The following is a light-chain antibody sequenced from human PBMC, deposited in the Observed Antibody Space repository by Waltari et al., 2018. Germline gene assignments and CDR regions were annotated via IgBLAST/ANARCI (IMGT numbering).Light chain of an antibody. V-gene: IGLV2-11*01. CDR1: SMDICSYNF. CDR2: DVS. Sequence: QSALTQPRYVSGSPGYSVTIPCTGTSMDICSYNFVFWYQHHPGKGPKLLIYDVSGRPSGVPERFSGSKSGNTASLTISGLQAEDEADYFCSSYAGTYTLGLFGAGTTLTV. J-gene: IGLJ2*01. CDR3: SSYAGTYTLGL.